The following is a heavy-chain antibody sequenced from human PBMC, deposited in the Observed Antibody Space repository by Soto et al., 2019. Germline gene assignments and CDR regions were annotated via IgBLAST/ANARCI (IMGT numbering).Heavy chain of an antibody. Sequence: PSETLSLTCTVSGGSISSGGYYWTWIRQHPGKGLEWIGYIYNSGSTHYNPSLKSRINISVDTSKNQFSLKLSSVTAEDTAVYYCAKYLQKAATHTNWFDPWGQGTLVTVSS. CDR1: GGSISSGGYY. CDR3: AKYLQKAATHTNWFDP. CDR2: IYNSGST. D-gene: IGHD2-15*01. J-gene: IGHJ5*02. V-gene: IGHV4-31*03.